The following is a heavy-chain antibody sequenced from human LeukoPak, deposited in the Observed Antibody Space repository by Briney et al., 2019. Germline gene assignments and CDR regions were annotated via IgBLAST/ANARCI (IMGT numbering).Heavy chain of an antibody. V-gene: IGHV3-11*01. J-gene: IGHJ3*02. CDR2: ISSSGSTI. CDR3: ARDRGYGSGSYYSRRAAFGI. D-gene: IGHD3-10*01. CDR1: GFTFSDYY. Sequence: GGSLRLSCAASGFTFSDYYMSWIRQAPGKGLERVSYISSSGSTIYYADSVKGRFTISRDNAKNSLYLQMNSLRAEDTAVYYCARDRGYGSGSYYSRRAAFGIWGQGTMVTVSS.